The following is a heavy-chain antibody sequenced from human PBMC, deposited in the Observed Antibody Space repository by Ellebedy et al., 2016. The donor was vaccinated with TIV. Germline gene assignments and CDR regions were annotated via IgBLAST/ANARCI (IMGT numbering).Heavy chain of an antibody. V-gene: IGHV3-30*19. CDR2: ISYDGERE. J-gene: IGHJ4*02. CDR3: AKDYGTGWYGAFDF. CDR1: GFSFSSYG. Sequence: GESLKISXVGSGFSFSSYGIHWVRQAPGKGLEWVAVISYDGEREFYADSVRGRFTISRDNSRNTLYIQMNNLGPEDTAIYYCAKDYGTGWYGAFDFWGQGTLVTVS. D-gene: IGHD6-19*01.